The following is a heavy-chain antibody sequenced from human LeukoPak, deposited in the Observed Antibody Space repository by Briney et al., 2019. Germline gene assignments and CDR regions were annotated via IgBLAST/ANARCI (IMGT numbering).Heavy chain of an antibody. D-gene: IGHD6-13*01. J-gene: IGHJ4*02. CDR2: IYYSGTT. V-gene: IGHV4-30-4*02. CDR3: ASAIAAAPIDY. CDR1: GGSISSGDYY. Sequence: SETLSLTCTVSGGSISSGDYYWSWIRQPPGKGLEWIGYIYYSGTTYYNPSLKSRVTISVDTSKNQFSLKLSSVTAADTAVYYCASAIAAAPIDYWGQGTLVTVSS.